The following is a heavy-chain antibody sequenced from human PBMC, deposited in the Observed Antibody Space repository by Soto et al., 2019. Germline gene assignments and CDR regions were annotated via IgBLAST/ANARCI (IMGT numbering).Heavy chain of an antibody. Sequence: QVQLQESGPGLVKPSETLSLTCTVSGGSISSYYWSWIRQPPGKGLEWIGYIYYSGSTNYNPSLKSRVTISVDTSKNQFSLKLSSVTAADTAVYYCARNSYYDFWSGYKGGWFDPWGQGTLVTVSS. D-gene: IGHD3-3*01. CDR2: IYYSGST. CDR1: GGSISSYY. J-gene: IGHJ5*02. CDR3: ARNSYYDFWSGYKGGWFDP. V-gene: IGHV4-59*08.